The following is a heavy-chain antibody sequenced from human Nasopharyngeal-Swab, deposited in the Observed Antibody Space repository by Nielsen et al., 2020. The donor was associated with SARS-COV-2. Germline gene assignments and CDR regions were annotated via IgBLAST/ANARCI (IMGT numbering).Heavy chain of an antibody. CDR1: GFNFTSYA. CDR2: VSYDGTNT. D-gene: IGHD3-16*01. V-gene: IGHV3-30-3*02. CDR3: AKDRGGRSLDS. Sequence: GESLKISCSASGFNFTSYAIHCVRQPPGKGLEWVAVVSYDGTNTFYADSVKGRFAISRDNSKSTVSLQMNSLRSEDMAVYYCAKDRGGRSLDSWGQGTLVTVSS. J-gene: IGHJ4*02.